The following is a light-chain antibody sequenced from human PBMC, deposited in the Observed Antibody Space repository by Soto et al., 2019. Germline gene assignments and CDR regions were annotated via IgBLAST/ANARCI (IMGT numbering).Light chain of an antibody. CDR3: QQYYSYPRT. CDR1: QGISSY. V-gene: IGKV1-8*01. Sequence: AIRITHSPSSLSASTVDRVTITCRASQGISSYLAWYQQKPGKAPKLLIYAASTLQSGVPSRFSGSGSGTDFTLTISCLQSEDFATYYCQQYYSYPRTFGQGTKVDNK. J-gene: IGKJ1*01. CDR2: AAS.